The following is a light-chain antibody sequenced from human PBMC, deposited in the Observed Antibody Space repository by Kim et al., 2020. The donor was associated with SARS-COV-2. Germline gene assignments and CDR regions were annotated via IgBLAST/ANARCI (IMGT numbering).Light chain of an antibody. CDR1: KLGDKY. CDR2: QNI. J-gene: IGLJ3*02. Sequence: SYELTQPPSVSVSPGQTASITCSGEKLGDKYACWYQQKPGQSPELVIYQNIKRPSGIPERFSGSNSGNTATLTISGAQAMDEADYYCQAWDSSTGVVFGG. CDR3: QAWDSSTGVV. V-gene: IGLV3-1*01.